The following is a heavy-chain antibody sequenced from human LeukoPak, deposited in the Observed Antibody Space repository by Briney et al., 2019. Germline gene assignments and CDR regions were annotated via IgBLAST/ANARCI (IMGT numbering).Heavy chain of an antibody. CDR2: INPNSGGT. CDR3: ATVRMGATPFDY. Sequence: ASAKVSCKASGYTFTGYYMHWVRQAPGQGLEWMGWINPNSGGTNYAQKFQGRVTMTSDTSISTAYMELSRLRSDDTAVYYCATVRMGATPFDYWGQGTLVTVSS. D-gene: IGHD1-26*01. CDR1: GYTFTGYY. J-gene: IGHJ4*02. V-gene: IGHV1-2*02.